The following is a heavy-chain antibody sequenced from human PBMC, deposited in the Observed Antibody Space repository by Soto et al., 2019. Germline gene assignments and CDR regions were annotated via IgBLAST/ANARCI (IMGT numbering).Heavy chain of an antibody. J-gene: IGHJ6*02. CDR1: GGSFSGYY. CDR2: INHSGST. V-gene: IGHV4-34*01. D-gene: IGHD1-7*01. CDR3: ARIDKGPTGTTYYYYYGMDV. Sequence: SETLSLTCAVYGGSFSGYYWSWIRQPPGKGLEWIGEINHSGSTNYNPSLKSRVTISVDTSKNQFSLKLSSVTAADTAVYYCARIDKGPTGTTYYYYYGMDVWGQGTTVTVSS.